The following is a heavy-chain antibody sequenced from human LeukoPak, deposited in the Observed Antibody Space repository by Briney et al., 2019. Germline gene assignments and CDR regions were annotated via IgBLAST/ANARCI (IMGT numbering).Heavy chain of an antibody. V-gene: IGHV1-69*04. Sequence: ASVKVSCKASGGTFSSYAISWVRQAPGQGLEWMGRIIPILGIANYAQKFQGRVTITADKSTSTAYMELSSLRSEDTAVYYCARSQMAAAADDAFGIWGQGTMVTVSS. D-gene: IGHD6-13*01. CDR2: IIPILGIA. CDR1: GGTFSSYA. J-gene: IGHJ3*02. CDR3: ARSQMAAAADDAFGI.